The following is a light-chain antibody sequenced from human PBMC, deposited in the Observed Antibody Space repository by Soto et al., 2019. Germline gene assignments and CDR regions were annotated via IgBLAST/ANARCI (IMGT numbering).Light chain of an antibody. J-gene: IGLJ1*01. CDR2: GVS. CDR1: RSDIGSYNY. CDR3: ISYTGSSTSYV. Sequence: QSVLPQPASVSGSPGQSITISCSGTRSDIGSYNYDAWYQQFPGKTPKILIYGVSNRPSGVSSRFSGSKSGNTASLTISGLQAGDEADYYCISYTGSSTSYVFGSGTKVTVL. V-gene: IGLV2-14*01.